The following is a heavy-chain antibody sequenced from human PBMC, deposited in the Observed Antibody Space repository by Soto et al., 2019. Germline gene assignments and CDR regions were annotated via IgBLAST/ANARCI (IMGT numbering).Heavy chain of an antibody. CDR3: AKVGAVAGNDAFDI. V-gene: IGHV3-30*18. CDR2: ISYDGSNK. Sequence: QVQLVESGGGVVQPGRSLRLSCAASGFTFSSYGMHWVRQAPGKGLEWVAVISYDGSNKYYADSVKGRFTISRDNSKNTLYLQMNSLRAEDTAVYYCAKVGAVAGNDAFDIWGQGTMVTVSS. CDR1: GFTFSSYG. J-gene: IGHJ3*02. D-gene: IGHD6-19*01.